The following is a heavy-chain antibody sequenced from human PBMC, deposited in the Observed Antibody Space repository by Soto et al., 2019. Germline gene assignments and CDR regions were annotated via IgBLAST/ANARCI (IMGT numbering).Heavy chain of an antibody. CDR1: GGSISSYY. Sequence: QVQLQESGPGLVKPSETLSLTCTVSGGSISSYYWSWIRQPPGKGLEWIGYIYYSGSTNYNPSLQSRGTISVDTSKNQFSLKPSSVTAADTAVYYRARYYGGYSDSWGQGTLVTVSS. J-gene: IGHJ4*02. D-gene: IGHD3-10*01. V-gene: IGHV4-59*08. CDR3: ARYYGGYSDS. CDR2: IYYSGST.